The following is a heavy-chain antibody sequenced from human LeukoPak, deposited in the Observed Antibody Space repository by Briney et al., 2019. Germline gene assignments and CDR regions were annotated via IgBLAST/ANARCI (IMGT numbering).Heavy chain of an antibody. V-gene: IGHV3-21*04. J-gene: IGHJ4*02. D-gene: IGHD6-13*01. Sequence: GSVKGRFTISRDTAKSSVLLQMNSLRAEDTAVYYCARTLSYSSSWPVDYWGQGTLVTVSS. CDR3: ARTLSYSSSWPVDY.